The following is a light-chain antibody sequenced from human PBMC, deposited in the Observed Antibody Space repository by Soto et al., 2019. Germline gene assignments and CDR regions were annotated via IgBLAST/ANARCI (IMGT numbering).Light chain of an antibody. CDR3: AGWDDSLSGHYV. Sequence: QSVLTQPPSASGTPGQRVTISCSGSSSNIGSNYVYWYQQLPGTAPKLLIYRNNQRPSGVPDRFSGSKSGTSASLAISGLRSEDGADYYCAGWDDSLSGHYVFGTGTKLTVL. CDR1: SSNIGSNY. CDR2: RNN. J-gene: IGLJ1*01. V-gene: IGLV1-47*01.